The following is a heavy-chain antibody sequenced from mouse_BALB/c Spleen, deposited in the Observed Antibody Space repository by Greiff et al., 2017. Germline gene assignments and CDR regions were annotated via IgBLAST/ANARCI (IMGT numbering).Heavy chain of an antibody. Sequence: QVQLQQPGAELVKPGASVKLSCKASGYTFTSYWMHWVKQRPGQGLEWIGEINPSNGRTNYNEKFKSKATLTVDKSSSTAYMQLSSLTSEDSAVYYCARDGANWYFDVWGAGTTVTVSS. CDR1: GYTFTSYW. J-gene: IGHJ1*01. CDR2: INPSNGRT. V-gene: IGHV1S81*02. D-gene: IGHD3-1*01. CDR3: ARDGANWYFDV.